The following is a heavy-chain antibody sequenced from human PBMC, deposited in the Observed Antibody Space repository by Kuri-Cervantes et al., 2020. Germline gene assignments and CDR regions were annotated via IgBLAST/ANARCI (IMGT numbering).Heavy chain of an antibody. CDR1: GFTFSSYS. D-gene: IGHD6-13*01. J-gene: IGHJ4*02. CDR3: AKDHLFDSSWTN. Sequence: GGSLRLSCAATGFTFSSYSMNWVRQAPGKGLEWVSYISSSSSTIYYADSVKGRFTISRDNAKNSLYLQMNSLRAEDTAVYYCAKDHLFDSSWTNWGQGTLVTVSS. V-gene: IGHV3-48*01. CDR2: ISSSSSTI.